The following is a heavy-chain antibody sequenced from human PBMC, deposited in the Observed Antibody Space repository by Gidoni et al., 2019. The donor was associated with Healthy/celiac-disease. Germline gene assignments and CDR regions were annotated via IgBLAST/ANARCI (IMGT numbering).Heavy chain of an antibody. CDR2: INSDGSST. V-gene: IGHV3-74*01. J-gene: IGHJ4*02. D-gene: IGHD1-26*01. CDR3: ASQPISGSPGY. CDR1: GFTFSSYW. Sequence: EVQLVEHGGGLVQPGGSLRLSCAASGFTFSSYWMHWVRKAPWKVLVGVSRINSDGSSTSYADSVKGRFTISRDNAKNTLYLQMNSLRAEDTAVYYCASQPISGSPGYWGQGTLVTVSS.